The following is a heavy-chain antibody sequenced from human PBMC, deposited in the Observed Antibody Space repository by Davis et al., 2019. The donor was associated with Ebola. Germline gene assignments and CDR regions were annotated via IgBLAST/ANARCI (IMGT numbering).Heavy chain of an antibody. J-gene: IGHJ3*02. Sequence: ASVKVSCKASGYTFTAYYMHWVRQAPGQGLEWMGRINANTGGTNYAQNFQGRVTMTRDTSITTAYMELSGLRSDDTAVYYCAGVSGPGTIFPVGDAFDIWGQGTVVTVSS. CDR1: GYTFTAYY. D-gene: IGHD3-10*02. CDR2: INANTGGT. CDR3: AGVSGPGTIFPVGDAFDI. V-gene: IGHV1-2*06.